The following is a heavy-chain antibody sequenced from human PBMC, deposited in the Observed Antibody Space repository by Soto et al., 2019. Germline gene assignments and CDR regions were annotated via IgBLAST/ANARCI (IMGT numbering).Heavy chain of an antibody. CDR2: ISSSSSYT. CDR1: GFTFSDYY. D-gene: IGHD3-9*01. V-gene: IGHV3-11*06. CDR3: ARPYYDILTGYYIDY. J-gene: IGHJ4*02. Sequence: GGSLRLSCAASGFTFSDYYMSWIRQAPGKGLEWVSYISSSSSYTNYADSVKGRFTISRDNAKNSLYLQMNSLRAEDTAVYYCARPYYDILTGYYIDYWGQGTLVTVSS.